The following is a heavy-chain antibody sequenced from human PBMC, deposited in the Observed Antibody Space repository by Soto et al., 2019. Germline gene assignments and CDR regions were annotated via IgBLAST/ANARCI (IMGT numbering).Heavy chain of an antibody. CDR3: ARDRTRYPSFFDY. V-gene: IGHV4-31*03. CDR1: GGSISSGGYY. CDR2: IYYSGST. J-gene: IGHJ4*02. D-gene: IGHD1-1*01. Sequence: QVQLQESGPGLVKPSQTLSLTCTVSGGSISSGGYYWSWIRQHPGKGLEWIGYIYYSGSTYYNPSLKSRVXXSXDXXKNQFSLKLSSVTAADTAVYYCARDRTRYPSFFDYWGQGTLVTVSS.